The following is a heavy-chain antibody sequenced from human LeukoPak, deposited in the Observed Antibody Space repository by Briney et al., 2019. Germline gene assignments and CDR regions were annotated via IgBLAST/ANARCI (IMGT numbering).Heavy chain of an antibody. Sequence: SETLSLTCTVSGGSLSSYYWSWIRQPPGKGLEWIGYIYYSGSTNYNPSLKSRVTISVDTSKNQFSLKLSSVTAADTAVYYCARGERSNDWFDPWGQGTLVTVSS. D-gene: IGHD1-1*01. CDR1: GGSLSSYY. CDR3: ARGERSNDWFDP. J-gene: IGHJ5*02. CDR2: IYYSGST. V-gene: IGHV4-59*01.